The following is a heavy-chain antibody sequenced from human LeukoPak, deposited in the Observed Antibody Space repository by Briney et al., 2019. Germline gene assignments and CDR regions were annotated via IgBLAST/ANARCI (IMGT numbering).Heavy chain of an antibody. J-gene: IGHJ6*02. CDR3: AREAGSGSYYNDYGMDV. CDR1: VWIISYYY. Sequence: YETVPLTRTVTVWIISYYYCHWLGPPAARGVAGVGYIYYSGSTNYNPALKSRVTISVDTSKNQFSLKLSSVTPEDTAVYYCAREAGSGSYYNDYGMDVWGQGTTVTVSS. V-gene: IGHV4-59*12. D-gene: IGHD3-10*01. CDR2: IYYSGST.